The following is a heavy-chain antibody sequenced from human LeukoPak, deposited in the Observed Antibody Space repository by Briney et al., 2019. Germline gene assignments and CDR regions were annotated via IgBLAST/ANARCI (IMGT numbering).Heavy chain of an antibody. CDR3: ARGRWLVRAPFDY. CDR2: INHSGST. J-gene: IGHJ4*02. D-gene: IGHD6-19*01. V-gene: IGHV4-38-2*02. Sequence: SETLSLTCTVSGYSISSGYYWSWIRQPPGKGLEWIGEINHSGSTNYNPSLKSRVTISVDTSKNQFSLKLSSVTAADTAVYYCARGRWLVRAPFDYWGQGTLVTVSS. CDR1: GYSISSGYY.